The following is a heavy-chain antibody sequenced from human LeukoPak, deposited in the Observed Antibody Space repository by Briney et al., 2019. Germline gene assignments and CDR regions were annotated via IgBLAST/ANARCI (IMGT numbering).Heavy chain of an antibody. J-gene: IGHJ3*02. Sequence: GESLKISCKGSGYSFTTYWIGWVRQMPGKGLEWMGIIYPGDSDTRYSPSFQGQVTMSADNFISIAYLQWSSLEASDTAMYYCARQSNGAFEAFDIWGQGTMVTVSS. D-gene: IGHD4-17*01. CDR1: GYSFTTYW. CDR2: IYPGDSDT. V-gene: IGHV5-51*01. CDR3: ARQSNGAFEAFDI.